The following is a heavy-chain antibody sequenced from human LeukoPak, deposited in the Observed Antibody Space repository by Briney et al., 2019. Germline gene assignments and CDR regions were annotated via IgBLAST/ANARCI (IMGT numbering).Heavy chain of an antibody. CDR3: AIYAGSYPWFDP. Sequence: SETLSLTCTVSGGSISSRNFYWGWIRQPPGKGLEWIGSIYYSGTTYNPSLKSRVTISVDTSKNQFSLKLSSVTAADTALYYCAIYAGSYPWFDPWGQGTLVTVSS. J-gene: IGHJ5*02. CDR2: IYYSGTT. D-gene: IGHD3-10*01. V-gene: IGHV4-39*07. CDR1: GGSISSRNFY.